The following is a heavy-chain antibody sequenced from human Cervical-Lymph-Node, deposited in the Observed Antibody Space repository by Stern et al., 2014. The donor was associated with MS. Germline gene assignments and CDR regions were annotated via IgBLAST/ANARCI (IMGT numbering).Heavy chain of an antibody. D-gene: IGHD1-7*01. Sequence: VQLVESGGGVVQPGRSLRLSCAASGFTFSNYGMHWVRQAPGKGLEWLAVIWYDGNKKYYADSVKGRFTISIDNSKNTLFLQMSSLTAEDTAVYYCARGNWNYEGMGYWGQGTLVTVSS. J-gene: IGHJ4*02. CDR1: GFTFSNYG. CDR3: ARGNWNYEGMGY. CDR2: IWYDGNKK. V-gene: IGHV3-33*01.